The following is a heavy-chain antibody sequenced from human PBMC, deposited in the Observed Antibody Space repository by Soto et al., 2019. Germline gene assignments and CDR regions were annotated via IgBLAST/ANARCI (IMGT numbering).Heavy chain of an antibody. J-gene: IGHJ6*02. CDR2: INPNSGNT. D-gene: IGHD2-2*01. V-gene: IGHV1-8*02. Sequence: ASVKVSCKASGYTFTSYDLNWARQATGQGLEWMGWINPNSGNTGYAQTLQGRVTMTRNTSISTAYLELSSLRSEDTALHYCARGVGVPAALYYYYYGMDVWGPGTTVTVSS. CDR3: ARGVGVPAALYYYYYGMDV. CDR1: GYTFTSYD.